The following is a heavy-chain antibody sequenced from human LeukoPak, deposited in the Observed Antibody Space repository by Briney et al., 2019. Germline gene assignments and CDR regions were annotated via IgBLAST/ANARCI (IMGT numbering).Heavy chain of an antibody. D-gene: IGHD2-15*01. CDR1: GYTFTSYD. CDR3: ARDCIGCHGFDY. V-gene: IGHV1-18*01. CDR2: VSAYADNT. J-gene: IGHJ4*02. Sequence: ASVKVSCKASGYTFTSYDINWVRQAPGQGLEWMGWVSAYADNTNYVQRIQGRVTMTRDTSTSTAYMELRSLRSDDTAVYYCARDCIGCHGFDYWGQGTLVTVSS.